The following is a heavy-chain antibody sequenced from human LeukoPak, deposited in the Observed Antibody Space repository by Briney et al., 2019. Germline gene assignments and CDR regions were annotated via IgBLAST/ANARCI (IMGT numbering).Heavy chain of an antibody. Sequence: ASVKVSCKASGYTFTSYWIQWVRQAPGQGLEWMGLINPDGGSTAYAHRFQGRVTMTRDTSTSTVYMDLSSLRSEDTAVYSCAKVGCSSVACLPDRRDLDHWGQGTLVTVSS. D-gene: IGHD2-15*01. J-gene: IGHJ4*02. CDR3: AKVGCSSVACLPDRRDLDH. CDR2: INPDGGST. CDR1: GYTFTSYW. V-gene: IGHV1-46*01.